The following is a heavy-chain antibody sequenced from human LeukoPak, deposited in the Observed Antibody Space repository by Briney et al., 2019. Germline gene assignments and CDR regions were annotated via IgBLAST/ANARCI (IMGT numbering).Heavy chain of an antibody. V-gene: IGHV1-2*02. CDR3: ARESDDDYVDH. CDR2: INSNSGGT. Sequence: ASVKVSCKASGYTFIGYYIHWVRQAPGQGLEWMGWINSNSGGTNYAQKFQGRVTMTRDTSISTVYMELSRLKSDDTAVYYCARESDDDYVDHWGQGTLVTVSS. D-gene: IGHD3-3*01. CDR1: GYTFIGYY. J-gene: IGHJ4*02.